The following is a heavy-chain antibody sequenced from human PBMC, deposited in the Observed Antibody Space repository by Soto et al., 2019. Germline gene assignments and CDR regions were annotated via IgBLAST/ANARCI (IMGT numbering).Heavy chain of an antibody. CDR3: ARVHSTTIFGVVITNDY. J-gene: IGHJ4*02. V-gene: IGHV4-31*03. Sequence: QVQLQESGPGLVKPSQTLSLTCTVSGGSISSGGYYWSWIRQHPGKGLEWIGYIYYSGCTYYKPSLKSRVTLSVDTSKNQFPLNLSSVTAADTALYYCARVHSTTIFGVVITNDYWGQGTLVTVSS. D-gene: IGHD3-3*01. CDR1: GGSISSGGYY. CDR2: IYYSGCT.